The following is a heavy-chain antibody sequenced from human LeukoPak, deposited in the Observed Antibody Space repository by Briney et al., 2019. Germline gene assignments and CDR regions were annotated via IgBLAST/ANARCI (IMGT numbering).Heavy chain of an antibody. Sequence: PGGSLRLSCAASGLPFSHSGMHWVRRAPGKGLEWVAFIRYDGSNKYYADSVKGRFTISRDNAKNTLYLQMNSLRAGDTAVYYCARGGGDHAFDIWGQGTMVTVSS. CDR1: GLPFSHSG. CDR3: ARGGGDHAFDI. CDR2: IRYDGSNK. V-gene: IGHV3-30*02. J-gene: IGHJ3*02. D-gene: IGHD2-21*02.